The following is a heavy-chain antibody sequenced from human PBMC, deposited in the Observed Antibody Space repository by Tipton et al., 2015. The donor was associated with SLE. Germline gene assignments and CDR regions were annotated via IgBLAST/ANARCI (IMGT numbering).Heavy chain of an antibody. J-gene: IGHJ5*02. V-gene: IGHV4-39*01. CDR3: AEHFCTGENCYPNWFDP. CDR1: GGSINSGSYY. D-gene: IGHD2-8*02. Sequence: TLSLTCTVSGGSINSGSYYWSWIRQPPGKGLEWIGSIYYSGSTYYNPSLKSRVTLSVDTSKNQFSLKLRSVTAADTAVYYCAEHFCTGENCYPNWFDPWGQGTLVTVSS. CDR2: IYYSGST.